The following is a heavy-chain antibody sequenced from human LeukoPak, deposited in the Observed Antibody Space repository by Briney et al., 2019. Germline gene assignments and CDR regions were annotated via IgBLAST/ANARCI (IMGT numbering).Heavy chain of an antibody. CDR1: GFTLGGHD. Sequence: GGSLRLSCTASGFTLGGHDMHWVRQTTGDGLEWVAAVSAGHHAFYAGSVKGRFTVSREDAKNCLHRQMNSMSAGHTAVYYCVREARGYHYTYFDYWGQGSLVTVSS. CDR2: VSAGHHA. V-gene: IGHV3-13*01. J-gene: IGHJ4*02. D-gene: IGHD5-18*01. CDR3: VREARGYHYTYFDY.